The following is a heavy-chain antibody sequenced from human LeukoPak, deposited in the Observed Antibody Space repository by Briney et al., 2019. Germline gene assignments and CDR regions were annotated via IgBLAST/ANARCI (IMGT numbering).Heavy chain of an antibody. J-gene: IGHJ5*02. CDR1: GYTFTDYY. CDR3: ARDFMVAGRFDP. V-gene: IGHV1-69-2*01. D-gene: IGHD6-19*01. Sequence: ASVKVSCKASGYTFTDYYMHWVVQAPGKGLEWMGRVDPADGEAAYAQKFQGRVTITADPSRDTAYMELTSLRAEDTAVYYCARDFMVAGRFDPWGQGTLVTVSS. CDR2: VDPADGEA.